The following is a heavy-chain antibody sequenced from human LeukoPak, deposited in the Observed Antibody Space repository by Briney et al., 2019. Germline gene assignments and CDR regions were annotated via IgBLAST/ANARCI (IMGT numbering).Heavy chain of an antibody. CDR3: ARYRYSGSYYDY. J-gene: IGHJ4*02. V-gene: IGHV4-59*01. D-gene: IGHD1-26*01. CDR2: IYYSGST. CDR1: GGSISSYY. Sequence: SETLSLTCTASGGSISSYYWSWLRQPPGKGLEWIGYIYYSGSTNYNPSLKSRVTTSVDTSKNQFSLKLSSVTAADTAVYYCARYRYSGSYYDYWGQGTLVTVSS.